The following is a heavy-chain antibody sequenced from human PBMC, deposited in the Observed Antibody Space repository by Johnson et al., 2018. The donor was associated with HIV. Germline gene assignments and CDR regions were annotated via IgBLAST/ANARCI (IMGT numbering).Heavy chain of an antibody. CDR1: GFTFRDAW. Sequence: VQLLESGGGLVKPGGSLRVSCAASGFTFRDAWMSWVRQAPGKGLEWVGRIKSKTDGGTTDYAAPVKGRFTISRDNSKNRLYLQMNSLRAEDTAVYYCAREQELIGERAFDIWGQGTMVTVSS. D-gene: IGHD6-13*01. V-gene: IGHV3-15*01. J-gene: IGHJ3*02. CDR2: IKSKTDGGTT. CDR3: AREQELIGERAFDI.